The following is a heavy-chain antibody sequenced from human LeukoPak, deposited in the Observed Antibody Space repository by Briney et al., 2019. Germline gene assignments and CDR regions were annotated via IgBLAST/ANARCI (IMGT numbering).Heavy chain of an antibody. CDR1: GYTFTSYG. CDR3: ARVGWNGYYGMGV. V-gene: IGHV1-2*02. CDR2: INPNNDGT. D-gene: IGHD3-3*01. J-gene: IGHJ6*04. Sequence: ASVKVSCKASGYTFTSYGISWVRQAPGQGLEWMGWINPNNDGTNYAQKFQGRVTMTRDTSITTAYMELSSLRSDDTAVYYCARVGWNGYYGMGVWGKGTTVTVSS.